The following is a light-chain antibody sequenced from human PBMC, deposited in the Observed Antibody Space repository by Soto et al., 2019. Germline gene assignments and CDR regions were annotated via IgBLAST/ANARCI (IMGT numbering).Light chain of an antibody. Sequence: QSVLTQPPSASGTPGQRVTISCSGSSSNIGRNTVNWYQQLPGTAPKLLIYGNNQRPSGVPDRFSGSKSDTSASLAISGLQSEDEADYYCAAWDDSLNGVVFGGGTKLTVL. J-gene: IGLJ3*02. V-gene: IGLV1-44*01. CDR3: AAWDDSLNGVV. CDR1: SSNIGRNT. CDR2: GNN.